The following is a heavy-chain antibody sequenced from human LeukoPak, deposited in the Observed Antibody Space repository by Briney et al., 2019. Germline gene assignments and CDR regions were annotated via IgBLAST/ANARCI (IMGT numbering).Heavy chain of an antibody. V-gene: IGHV4-34*01. CDR2: INHSGST. CDR3: AADCSGGSCYRYGMDV. Sequence: NPSETLSLTCAVYGGSFSGYYWSWIRQPPGKGLEWIGEINHSGSTNYNPSLKSRVTISVDTSKNQFSLKLSSVTAADTAVYYCAADCSGGSCYRYGMDVWGQGTTVTVSS. J-gene: IGHJ6*02. D-gene: IGHD2-15*01. CDR1: GGSFSGYY.